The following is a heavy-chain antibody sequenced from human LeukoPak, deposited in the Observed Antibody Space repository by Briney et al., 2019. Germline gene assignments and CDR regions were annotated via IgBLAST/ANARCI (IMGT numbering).Heavy chain of an antibody. D-gene: IGHD1-26*01. CDR3: ARPPVGPTAWFDP. CDR2: IYYSGST. CDR1: GGSISSSSYY. Sequence: SETLSLTCTVSGGSISSSSYYWGWIRQPPGKGLEWIGSIYYSGSTYYNPSLKSRVTISVDTSKNQFSLKLSSVTAADTAVYYCARPPVGPTAWFDPWGQGTLVTVSS. V-gene: IGHV4-39*01. J-gene: IGHJ5*02.